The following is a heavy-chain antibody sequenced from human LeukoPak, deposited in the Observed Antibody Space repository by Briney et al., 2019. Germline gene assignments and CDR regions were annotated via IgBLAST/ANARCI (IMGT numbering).Heavy chain of an antibody. J-gene: IGHJ4*02. CDR1: GFTFSYYG. CDR3: AKVLAVTSYGAKSIFDH. D-gene: IGHD4-23*01. Sequence: GGSLRLSCAASGFTFSYYGMHWVRQAPGKGLEWVAFIWYDGSNKYYADSVKGRFTISRDNSKNTVYLQMNSLRAEDTAVYYCAKVLAVTSYGAKSIFDHWGQGTLVTVSS. CDR2: IWYDGSNK. V-gene: IGHV3-30*02.